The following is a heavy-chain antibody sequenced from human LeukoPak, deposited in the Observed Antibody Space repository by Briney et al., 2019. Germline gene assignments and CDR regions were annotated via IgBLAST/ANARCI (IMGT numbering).Heavy chain of an antibody. V-gene: IGHV3-30*18. J-gene: IGHJ4*02. D-gene: IGHD3/OR15-3a*01. Sequence: GLECVSVISYDVSNKYYADSVNGRFTISRDNSKNTLYLQMNSLRAEDTAVYYCAKLDGYWGQGTLVTVSS. CDR2: ISYDVSNK. CDR3: AKLDGY.